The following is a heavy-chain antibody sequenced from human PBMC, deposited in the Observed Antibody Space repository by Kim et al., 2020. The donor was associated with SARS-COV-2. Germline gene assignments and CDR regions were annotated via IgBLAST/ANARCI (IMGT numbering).Heavy chain of an antibody. V-gene: IGHV4-39*01. CDR2: YYRESH. J-gene: IGHJ4*02. Sequence: YYRESHSDHPALKRRVTISVDTSKNQFSLKLSSVTAADTAVYYCARQFDFWGQGTLVTVSS. CDR3: ARQFDF.